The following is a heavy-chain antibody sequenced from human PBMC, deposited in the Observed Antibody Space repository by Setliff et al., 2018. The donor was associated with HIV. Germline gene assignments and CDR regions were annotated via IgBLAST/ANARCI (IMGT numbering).Heavy chain of an antibody. J-gene: IGHJ6*03. Sequence: SETLSLTCSVSGASLQSYYWSWIRQPAGKGLQWIGRIYYVGWSKYNPSLEDRVTMSVDTSNNQFSLSLRSVTAADTAIYYCASEAWTSYRSSSGYYYYYMDVWGKGTTVTVSS. CDR1: GASLQSYY. CDR3: ASEAWTSYRSSSGYYYYYMDV. CDR2: IYYVGWS. D-gene: IGHD6-6*01. V-gene: IGHV4-4*07.